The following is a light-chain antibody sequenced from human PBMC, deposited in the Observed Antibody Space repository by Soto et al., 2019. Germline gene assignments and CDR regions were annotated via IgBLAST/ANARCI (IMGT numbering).Light chain of an antibody. V-gene: IGKV1-9*01. J-gene: IGKJ1*01. CDR3: QQLRMYPWT. CDR1: QDIAIY. Sequence: MQLTQSPSSLSASVGDRVTITCRASQDIAIYLAWYQQKPGEAPKLLIYAASTLYGGVPSRFSGSGSGTDFALTITSLQAEDFATYYCQQLRMYPWTFGQGTKVDIK. CDR2: AAS.